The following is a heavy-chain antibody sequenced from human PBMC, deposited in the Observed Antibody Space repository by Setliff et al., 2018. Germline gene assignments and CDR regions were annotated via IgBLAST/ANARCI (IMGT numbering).Heavy chain of an antibody. J-gene: IGHJ4*02. CDR3: ARDGGKYCATTSCFHFDY. D-gene: IGHD2-2*01. V-gene: IGHV1-18*01. CDR2: ISAYNGKT. CDR1: GYTFNTYG. Sequence: GASVKVSCKSYGYTFNTYGISWVRQAPGQGPEWMGWISAYNGKTRSIEKFQDRLTLTTDTSTNTVFMELRNLRADDTAIYYCARDGGKYCATTSCFHFDYWGQGTQVTVSS.